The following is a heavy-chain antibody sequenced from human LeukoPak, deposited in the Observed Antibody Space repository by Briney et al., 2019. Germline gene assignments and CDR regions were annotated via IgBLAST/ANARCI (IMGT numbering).Heavy chain of an antibody. D-gene: IGHD1-26*01. Sequence: ASVKVSCKASGYTFTSYGISWVRQAPGQGLEWMGWISAYNGNTNYAQKLQGRVTMTTDTSTSTAYMELRSLRSDDTAVYYCARDSFGIGIVGATYDYWGQGTLATVSS. J-gene: IGHJ4*02. CDR3: ARDSFGIGIVGATYDY. CDR2: ISAYNGNT. CDR1: GYTFTSYG. V-gene: IGHV1-18*01.